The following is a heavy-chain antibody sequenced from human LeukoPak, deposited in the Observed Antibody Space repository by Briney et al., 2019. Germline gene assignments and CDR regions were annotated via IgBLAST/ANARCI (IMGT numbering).Heavy chain of an antibody. D-gene: IGHD4-17*01. CDR2: ISSSGST. CDR3: ARDHGDYALDY. V-gene: IGHV4-61*02. CDR1: GDSISSGDYY. J-gene: IGHJ4*02. Sequence: SETLSLTCTVSGDSISSGDYYWSWIRQPTGKGLEWIGRISSSGSTNYNPSLKSRVTISVDTSKNQFSLKLSSVTAADTAVYYCARDHGDYALDYWGQGTLVTVSS.